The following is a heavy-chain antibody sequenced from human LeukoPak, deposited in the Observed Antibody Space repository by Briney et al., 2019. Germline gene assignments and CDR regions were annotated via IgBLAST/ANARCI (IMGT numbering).Heavy chain of an antibody. Sequence: PSETLSLTCAVYGGSFSGYYWSWIRQPPGKGLEWIGEINHSGSANYNPSLKSRVTISVDTSKNQFSLKLSSVTAADTAVYCCASHYDILTGYYYYWGQGTLVTVSS. V-gene: IGHV4-34*01. J-gene: IGHJ4*02. CDR3: ASHYDILTGYYYY. CDR2: INHSGSA. CDR1: GGSFSGYY. D-gene: IGHD3-9*01.